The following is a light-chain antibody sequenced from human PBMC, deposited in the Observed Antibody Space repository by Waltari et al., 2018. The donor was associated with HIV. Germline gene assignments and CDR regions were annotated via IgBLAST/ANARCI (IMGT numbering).Light chain of an antibody. CDR3: CSYAGSSTLEV. V-gene: IGLV2-23*01. CDR1: STYVGSYTL. J-gene: IGLJ2*01. CDR2: EGS. Sequence: QSAMTQPASVSGPPGPSITISCTGTSTYVGSYTLVSCYQQHPGKAPKLMIYEGSKRPSVVSNRFSGSKSGNTASLTISGLQAEDEADYYCCSYAGSSTLEVFGGGTKLTVL.